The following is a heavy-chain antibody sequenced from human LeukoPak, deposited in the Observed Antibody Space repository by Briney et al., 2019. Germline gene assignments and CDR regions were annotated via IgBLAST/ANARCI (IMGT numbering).Heavy chain of an antibody. V-gene: IGHV4-59*01. CDR3: ARDPIAAAAGWFDP. D-gene: IGHD6-13*01. CDR1: GGSTSSYY. J-gene: IGHJ5*02. CDR2: IYYSGST. Sequence: PSETLSLTCTVSGGSTSSYYWSWIRQPPGKGLEWIGYIYYSGSTNYNPSLKSRVTISVDTSKNQFSLKLSSVTAADTAVYYCARDPIAAAAGWFDPWGQRTLVTVSS.